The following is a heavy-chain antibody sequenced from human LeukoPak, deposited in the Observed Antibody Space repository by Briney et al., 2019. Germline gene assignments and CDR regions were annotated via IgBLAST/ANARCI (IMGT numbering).Heavy chain of an antibody. CDR1: GGSISSGGYY. Sequence: SETLSLTCTVSGGSISSGGYYWSWIRQHPGKGLEWIGYIYYSGSTYYNPSLKSRVTISVDTSNNQFSLKLSSVTAADTALYYCARDSSTEGLDYWGQGTLVTVSS. V-gene: IGHV4-31*03. CDR3: ARDSSTEGLDY. J-gene: IGHJ4*02. D-gene: IGHD5/OR15-5a*01. CDR2: IYYSGST.